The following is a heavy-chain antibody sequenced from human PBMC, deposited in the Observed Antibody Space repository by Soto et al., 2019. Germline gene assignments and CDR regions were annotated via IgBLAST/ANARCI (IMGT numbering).Heavy chain of an antibody. CDR3: ARDLGIAAHPFYYYGMDV. V-gene: IGHV4-59*01. D-gene: IGHD6-6*01. CDR2: IYYSGST. J-gene: IGHJ6*02. Sequence: SETLSLTCTVSGGSISSYYWSWIRQPPGKGLEWIGYIYYSGSTNYNPSLKSRVTISVDTSKNQFSLKLSSVTAADTAVYYCARDLGIAAHPFYYYGMDVWGQGTTVTVSS. CDR1: GGSISSYY.